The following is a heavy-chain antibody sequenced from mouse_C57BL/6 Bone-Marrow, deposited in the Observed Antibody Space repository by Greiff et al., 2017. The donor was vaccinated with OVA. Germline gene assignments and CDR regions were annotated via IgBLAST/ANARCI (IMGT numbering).Heavy chain of an antibody. CDR3: ARRASSGYGWFAY. V-gene: IGHV1-82*01. Sequence: QVQLQQSGPELVKPGASVKISCKASGYAFSSSWMNWVKQRPGKGLEWIGRIYPGDGDTNYNGKFKGKATLTADKSSSTAYMQLSSLTSEDSAVYFCARRASSGYGWFAYWGQGTLVTVSA. CDR2: IYPGDGDT. CDR1: GYAFSSSW. D-gene: IGHD3-2*02. J-gene: IGHJ3*01.